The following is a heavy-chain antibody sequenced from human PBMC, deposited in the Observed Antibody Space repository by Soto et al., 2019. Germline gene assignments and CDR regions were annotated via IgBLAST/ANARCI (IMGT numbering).Heavy chain of an antibody. CDR3: PRKKAQYYYDSPPDY. D-gene: IGHD3-22*01. V-gene: IGHV1-69*01. CDR2: IIPIFGTA. J-gene: IGHJ4*02. CDR1: GGTFSSYA. Sequence: QVQLVQSGAEVKKPGSSVKVSCKASGGTFSSYAISWVRQAPGQGLEWMGGIIPIFGTANYAQKFQGRVTITADESTSTAYMELSSLRSEDTAVYYCPRKKAQYYYDSPPDYWGQGTLVTVSS.